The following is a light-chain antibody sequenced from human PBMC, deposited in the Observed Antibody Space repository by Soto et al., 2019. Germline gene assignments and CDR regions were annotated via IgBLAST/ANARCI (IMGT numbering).Light chain of an antibody. CDR3: LQDYNYPRT. V-gene: IGKV1-6*01. CDR1: QGIRND. J-gene: IGKJ1*01. Sequence: AIQMTQSPSSLSASIGDRVTITCRASQGIRNDLGWYQQIPGKAPKLLIYAASSLQSGVPSRFSGSGSGTDFTLTISSLQPGDFATYYCLQDYNYPRTFGQGTKVEIK. CDR2: AAS.